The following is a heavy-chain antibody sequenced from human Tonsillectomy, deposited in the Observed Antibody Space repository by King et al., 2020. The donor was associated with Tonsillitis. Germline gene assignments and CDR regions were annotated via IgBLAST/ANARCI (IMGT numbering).Heavy chain of an antibody. D-gene: IGHD3-9*01. Sequence: QLQESGPGLVKPSQTLSLTCTVSGDSISSGSYYWSWIRQPAGKGLEWVGRIYTSGSVDYNPSLESRVSMSLDTSKNQCSLKLNSVTAADTAVYHCARGGDILTGGSLFDPWGQGTLVTVSS. CDR1: GDSISSGSYY. J-gene: IGHJ5*02. CDR2: IYTSGSV. CDR3: ARGGDILTGGSLFDP. V-gene: IGHV4-61*02.